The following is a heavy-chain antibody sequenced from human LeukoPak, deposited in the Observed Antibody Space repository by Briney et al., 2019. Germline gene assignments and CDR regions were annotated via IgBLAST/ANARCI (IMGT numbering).Heavy chain of an antibody. CDR1: GGSISSSSYY. D-gene: IGHD3-10*02. Sequence: SETLSLTCTVSGGSISSSSYYWGWIRQPPGKGLEWIGSIYYSGSTYYNPSLKSRVTISVDTSKNQFSLKLSSVTAADTAVYYCARLTRPMWAFGIWGQGTMVTVSP. V-gene: IGHV4-39*01. CDR2: IYYSGST. J-gene: IGHJ3*02. CDR3: ARLTRPMWAFGI.